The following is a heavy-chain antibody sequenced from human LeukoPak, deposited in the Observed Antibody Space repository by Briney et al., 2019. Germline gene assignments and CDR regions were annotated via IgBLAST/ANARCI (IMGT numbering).Heavy chain of an antibody. D-gene: IGHD3-9*01. CDR1: GYSFTSYW. CDR3: ARHQGVLYYDILTGYRRSNWFDP. Sequence: PGEPLKISCKGSGYSFTSYWIGWVRQMPGKGLEWMGIIYLGDSDTRYSPSFQGQVTISADKSISTAYLQWSSLKASDTAMYYCARHQGVLYYDILTGYRRSNWFDPWGQGTLVTVSS. CDR2: IYLGDSDT. J-gene: IGHJ5*02. V-gene: IGHV5-51*01.